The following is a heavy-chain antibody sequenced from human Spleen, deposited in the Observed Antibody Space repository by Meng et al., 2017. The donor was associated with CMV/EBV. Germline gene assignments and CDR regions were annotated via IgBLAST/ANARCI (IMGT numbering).Heavy chain of an antibody. D-gene: IGHD2-2*01. CDR3: ARAHYCSSTSCYEDY. J-gene: IGHJ4*02. V-gene: IGHV1-2*02. CDR1: GYTFTSYG. Sequence: ASVKVSCKASGYTFTSYGISWVRQAPGQGLEWMGWINPNSGGTNYAQKFQGRVTMTRDTSISTAYMELSRLRSDDTAVYYCARAHYCSSTSCYEDYWGQGTLVTVSS. CDR2: INPNSGGT.